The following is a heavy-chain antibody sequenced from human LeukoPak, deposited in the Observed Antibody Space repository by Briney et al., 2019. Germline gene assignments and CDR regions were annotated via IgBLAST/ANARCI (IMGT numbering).Heavy chain of an antibody. J-gene: IGHJ5*02. CDR3: ARDVKWELVRWFDP. CDR1: GGSISSYY. Sequence: SETLSLTCTVSGGSISSYYWSWLRQPAGKGLEWLGRIYTSGSTNYNPSLKSRVTMSVDTSKNQFSLKLSSVTAADTAVYYCARDVKWELVRWFDPWGQGTLVTVSS. V-gene: IGHV4-4*07. D-gene: IGHD1-26*01. CDR2: IYTSGST.